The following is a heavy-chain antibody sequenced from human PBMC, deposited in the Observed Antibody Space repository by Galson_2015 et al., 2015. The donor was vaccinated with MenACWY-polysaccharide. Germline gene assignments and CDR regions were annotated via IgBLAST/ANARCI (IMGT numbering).Heavy chain of an antibody. J-gene: IGHJ3*02. V-gene: IGHV3-74*01. Sequence: SLRLSCAASGFTFSSYWMHWVRQVPGKGLVWVSRISSDGSSTSYADSVKGRFTISRDNAKNTLHLQMNSLGVEDTAVYYCAREGSRIVFHAFDIWGQGTMVTVSS. CDR2: ISSDGSST. CDR3: AREGSRIVFHAFDI. CDR1: GFTFSSYW. D-gene: IGHD2-2*01.